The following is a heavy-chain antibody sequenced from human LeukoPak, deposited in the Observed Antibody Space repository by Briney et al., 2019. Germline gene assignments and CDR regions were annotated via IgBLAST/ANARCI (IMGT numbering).Heavy chain of an antibody. D-gene: IGHD1-1*01. V-gene: IGHV3-7*01. Sequence: GGSLRLSCAASGFTFSSYWMSWVRQAPGKGLEWVAHIKEDESDEYYVDSVRGRFTASRDNAKNSVNLQMNSLRVEDTAVYYCARWRGRQSEFDYWGQGTLVTVSS. J-gene: IGHJ4*02. CDR3: ARWRGRQSEFDY. CDR2: IKEDESDE. CDR1: GFTFSSYW.